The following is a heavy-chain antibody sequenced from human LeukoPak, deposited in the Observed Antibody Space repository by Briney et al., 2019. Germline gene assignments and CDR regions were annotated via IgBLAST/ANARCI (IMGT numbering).Heavy chain of an antibody. V-gene: IGHV3-23*01. CDR2: ITASASST. CDR3: AKALSGHHYGDPGAR. CDR1: GFTFSSYA. J-gene: IGHJ4*02. Sequence: PGGSLRLSCAASGFTFSSYAMSWVRQPPGKGLGGVSSITASASSTYYADSVKGRFAISRDNSKNTLYLQMNSLRAEDTAVYYCAKALSGHHYGDPGARGGQGTLVTVSS. D-gene: IGHD4-17*01.